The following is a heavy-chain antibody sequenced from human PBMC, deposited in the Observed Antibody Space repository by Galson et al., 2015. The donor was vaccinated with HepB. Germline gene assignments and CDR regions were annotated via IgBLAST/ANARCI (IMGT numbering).Heavy chain of an antibody. Sequence: SLRLSCAASGFTFSSYSMNWVRQAPGKGLEWVSSISSSSSYIYYADSVKGRFTISRDNAKNSLYLQMNSLRAEDTAVYYCARDDPSSGWHSEGYWGQGTLVTVSS. V-gene: IGHV3-21*01. J-gene: IGHJ4*02. CDR2: ISSSSSYI. CDR1: GFTFSSYS. D-gene: IGHD6-19*01. CDR3: ARDDPSSGWHSEGY.